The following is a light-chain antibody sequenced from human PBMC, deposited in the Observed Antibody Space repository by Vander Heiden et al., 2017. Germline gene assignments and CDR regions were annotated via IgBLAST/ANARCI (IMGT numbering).Light chain of an antibody. V-gene: IGLV3-27*01. J-gene: IGLJ3*02. Sequence: SYELTQPSSVSVSPGQTARITCSGDVLAKKYARWFQQKPGQAHVLVIYKDSERPAGIPGRFSGSSSGTTVTLTISGAQVEDEADYYCYAAADNNGVFGGGTKLTVL. CDR2: KDS. CDR1: VLAKKY. CDR3: YAAADNNGV.